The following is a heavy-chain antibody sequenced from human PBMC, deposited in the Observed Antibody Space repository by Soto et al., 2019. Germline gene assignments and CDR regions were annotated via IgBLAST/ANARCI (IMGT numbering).Heavy chain of an antibody. V-gene: IGHV3-23*01. CDR1: GFTFSNYA. D-gene: IGHD6-13*01. Sequence: EVQLLESGGGLVQPGGSLRLSCAASGFTFSNYAMSWVRQAPGKGLEWVSAISGSGGSTYYADSVKGRFTISRDNSKNTLYLQMNSLRAEDTAVYYCAKYTGSSSWTQGMDVWGQGTTVTVSS. CDR2: ISGSGGST. J-gene: IGHJ6*02. CDR3: AKYTGSSSWTQGMDV.